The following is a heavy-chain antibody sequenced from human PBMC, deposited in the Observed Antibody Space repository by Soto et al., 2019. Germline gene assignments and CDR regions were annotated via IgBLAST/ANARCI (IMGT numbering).Heavy chain of an antibody. CDR2: IYHTGTT. J-gene: IGHJ4*02. Sequence: NPSETLSLTCDVSGYAISSGFYWAWIRQPPGKRLGWIGNIYHTGTTYYNPSLKSRVTMSVDTSKNQFSLRLSSVTAADTAVFYCARVRTVGMSGSPGDSWGQGTLVTVS. CDR3: ARVRTVGMSGSPGDS. CDR1: GYAISSGFY. V-gene: IGHV4-38-2*01. D-gene: IGHD3-10*01.